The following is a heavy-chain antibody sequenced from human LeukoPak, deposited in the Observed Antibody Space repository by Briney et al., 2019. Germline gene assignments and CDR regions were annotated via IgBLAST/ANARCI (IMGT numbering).Heavy chain of an antibody. CDR1: GYTFTGYY. D-gene: IGHD3-22*01. CDR2: INPNSGGT. Sequence: ASVKVSCKASGYTFTGYYMHWVRQAPGQGLEWMGRINPNSGGTNYAQKFQGRVTMTRDTSISTAYMELSRLRSDDTAVYYWARDPAAGDFDRSGYYMGWCEFDSWGQGTLVTVSS. CDR3: ARDPAAGDFDRSGYYMGWCEFDS. J-gene: IGHJ4*02. V-gene: IGHV1-2*06.